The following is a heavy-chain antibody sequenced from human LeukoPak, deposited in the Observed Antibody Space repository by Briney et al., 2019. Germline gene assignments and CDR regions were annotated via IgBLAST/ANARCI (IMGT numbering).Heavy chain of an antibody. Sequence: PGGSLRLSCEASGFTFSSFAMSWVREAPGKGLEWVSDISGNGGSTYYADSLKGRFTISRDNSKNTLYVQMNSLRAEDTAVYYCAKVPNSGTYYFFDYWGQGTLVTVSS. CDR3: AKVPNSGTYYFFDY. V-gene: IGHV3-23*01. D-gene: IGHD1-26*01. CDR1: GFTFSSFA. CDR2: ISGNGGST. J-gene: IGHJ4*02.